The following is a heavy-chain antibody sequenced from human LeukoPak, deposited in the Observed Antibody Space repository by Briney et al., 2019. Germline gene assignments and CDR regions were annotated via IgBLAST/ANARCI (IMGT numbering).Heavy chain of an antibody. Sequence: SETLSLTCIVSGGSISSYYWSWIRQPPGKGLEWIGYIYYSGSTNYNPSLKSRVTISVDTSKNQFSLKLSSVTAADTAVYYCAGGRWPWSSGSPYFDYWGQGTLVTVSS. V-gene: IGHV4-59*01. J-gene: IGHJ4*02. CDR2: IYYSGST. CDR3: AGGRWPWSSGSPYFDY. D-gene: IGHD6-19*01. CDR1: GGSISSYY.